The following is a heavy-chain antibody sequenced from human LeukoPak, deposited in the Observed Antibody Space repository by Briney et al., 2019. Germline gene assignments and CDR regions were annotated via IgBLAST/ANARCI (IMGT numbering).Heavy chain of an antibody. CDR1: GGSISGGGYY. CDR3: ARVSDSQYNWFDP. D-gene: IGHD6-25*01. CDR2: IYYSGST. J-gene: IGHJ5*02. Sequence: PSETLSLTCTVSGGSISGGGYYWSWIRQHPGKGLEWIGYIYYSGSTYYNPSLKSRVTISVDTSKNQFSLKPSSVTAADTAVYYCARVSDSQYNWFDPWGQGTLVTVSS. V-gene: IGHV4-31*03.